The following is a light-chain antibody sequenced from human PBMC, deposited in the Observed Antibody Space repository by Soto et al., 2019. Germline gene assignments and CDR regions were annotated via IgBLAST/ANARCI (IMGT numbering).Light chain of an antibody. CDR1: QSISNY. CDR2: GAS. V-gene: IGKV1-39*01. J-gene: IGKJ5*01. CDR3: QQSSSTPFLGT. Sequence: DIQMTQSPSSLSASVGDRVTITCRASQSISNYLNWYQQTPGKAPKPLIYGASSLQSGVPSRFSGSGSETDFTLTITSLQPEDFATYYCQQSSSTPFLGTFGQGTRLEIK.